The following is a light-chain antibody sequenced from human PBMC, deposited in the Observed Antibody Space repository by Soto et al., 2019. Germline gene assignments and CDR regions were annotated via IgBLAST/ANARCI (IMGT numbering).Light chain of an antibody. CDR3: ATWDDNVYV. J-gene: IGLJ1*01. CDR2: TNS. CDR1: SPNVGTNP. V-gene: IGLV1-44*01. Sequence: QSVLTQPPSASGTPGQTVTISCSISSPNVGTNPVAWYPQLPGTAPKLLIYTNSQRPLGVPVRFSGSKSGTSASLAISGLQSEDERDYYCATWDDNVYVLGHGTKVTV.